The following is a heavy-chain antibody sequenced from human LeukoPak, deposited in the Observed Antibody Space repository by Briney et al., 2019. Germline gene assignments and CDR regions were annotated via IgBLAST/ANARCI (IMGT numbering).Heavy chain of an antibody. V-gene: IGHV4-38-2*02. CDR1: GYSISSGYY. CDR3: ARGRTCGY. CDR2: IYHSGST. Sequence: SETLSLTCTVSGYSISSGYYWGWIRQPPGKGLEWIGSIYHSGSTYYNPSLKSRVTISVDTSKNQFSLKLSSVTAADTAVYYCARGRTCGYWGQGTLVTVSS. D-gene: IGHD2-21*01. J-gene: IGHJ4*02.